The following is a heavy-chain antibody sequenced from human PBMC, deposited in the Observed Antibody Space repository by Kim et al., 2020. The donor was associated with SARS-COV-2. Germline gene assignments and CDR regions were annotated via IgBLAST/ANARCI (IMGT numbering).Heavy chain of an antibody. J-gene: IGHJ4*02. V-gene: IGHV3-30-3*01. D-gene: IGHD3-22*01. CDR1: GFTFSSYA. Sequence: GGSLRLSCAASGFTFSSYAMHWVRQAPGKGLEWVAVISYDGSNKYYADSVKGRFTISRDNSKNTLYLQMNSLRAEDTAVYYCARGRDITMIVVVTYFDYWGQGTLVTVSS. CDR2: ISYDGSNK. CDR3: ARGRDITMIVVVTYFDY.